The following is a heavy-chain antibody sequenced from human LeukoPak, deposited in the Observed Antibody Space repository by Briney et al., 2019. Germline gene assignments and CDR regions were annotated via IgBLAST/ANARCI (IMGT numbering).Heavy chain of an antibody. Sequence: GGSLRLSCAASGFTFSSYEMNWVRQAPGKGLEWVSYISSSGSTKKYADSVKGRFTISRDNAKNSLYLQMNSLRDEDTAVYYCARDRSGSYSPFDYWGQGTLVTVSS. J-gene: IGHJ4*02. CDR2: ISSSGSTK. V-gene: IGHV3-48*03. CDR3: ARDRSGSYSPFDY. CDR1: GFTFSSYE. D-gene: IGHD1-26*01.